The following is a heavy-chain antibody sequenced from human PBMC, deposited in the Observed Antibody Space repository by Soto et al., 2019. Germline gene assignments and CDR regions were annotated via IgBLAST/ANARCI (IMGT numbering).Heavy chain of an antibody. CDR3: TTYVFYFWCGYPLRLDV. J-gene: IGHJ6*02. CDR2: IKSKTDGGTT. Sequence: SVSNAWMNWVRQAPGKGLEWVGRIKSKTDGGTTDYAAPVKGRFTISRDDSKNTLYLQMNSLKTEDTAVYYCTTYVFYFWCGYPLRLDVWGQGTTVTVSS. CDR1: SVSNAW. D-gene: IGHD3-3*01. V-gene: IGHV3-15*07.